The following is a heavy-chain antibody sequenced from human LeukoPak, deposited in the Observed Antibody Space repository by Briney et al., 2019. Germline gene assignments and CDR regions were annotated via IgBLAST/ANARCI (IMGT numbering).Heavy chain of an antibody. CDR2: IIPIFGTA. Sequence: ASVKASCKASGGTFSSYAISWVRQAPGQGLEWMGGIIPIFGTANYAQKFQGRVTITTDESTSTAYMELSSLRSEDTAVYYCASNIGITIFGVVTPYPYYYMDVWGTGTTVTVSS. CDR3: ASNIGITIFGVVTPYPYYYMDV. D-gene: IGHD3-3*01. CDR1: GGTFSSYA. V-gene: IGHV1-69*05. J-gene: IGHJ6*03.